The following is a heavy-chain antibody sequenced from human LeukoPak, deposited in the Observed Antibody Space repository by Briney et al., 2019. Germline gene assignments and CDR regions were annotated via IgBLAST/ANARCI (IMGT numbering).Heavy chain of an antibody. CDR2: INPNSGGT. V-gene: IGHV1-2*02. CDR3: ARAETITYYDFWSGSTPYYFDF. J-gene: IGHJ4*02. Sequence: ASVKVSCKASGYTFTGYYMHWVRQAPGQGLEWMGWINPNSGGTNYAQKFQGRVTMTRDTSISTAYMELSSLRSDDTAVYYCARAETITYYDFWSGSTPYYFDFWGQGTLVTVSS. D-gene: IGHD3-3*01. CDR1: GYTFTGYY.